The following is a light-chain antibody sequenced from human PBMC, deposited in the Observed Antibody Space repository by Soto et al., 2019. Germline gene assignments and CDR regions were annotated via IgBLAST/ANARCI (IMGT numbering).Light chain of an antibody. CDR3: QQTDSFPRT. CDR2: AAS. J-gene: IGKJ1*01. CDR1: QSISSY. Sequence: DIQMTQSPSSLSASIGDRVTITCRASQSISSYLNWYQHKPGKAPKLLIYAASSLQTGVPSRFSGSRSGTDLALTISSLQRDDFATYYCQQTDSFPRTFGQGTKVDIK. V-gene: IGKV1-39*01.